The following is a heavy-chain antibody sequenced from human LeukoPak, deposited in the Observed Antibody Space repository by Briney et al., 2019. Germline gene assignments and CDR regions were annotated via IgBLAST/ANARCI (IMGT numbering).Heavy chain of an antibody. V-gene: IGHV4-34*01. Sequence: SETLSLTCAVYGGSFSGYYWSWIRQPPGKGLEWIGEINHSGSTNYNPSLKSRVTISVDTSKNQSSLKLSSVTAADTAVYYCARGLGYCSGGSCYPPWFDPWGQGTLVTVSS. CDR1: GGSFSGYY. D-gene: IGHD2-15*01. CDR2: INHSGST. CDR3: ARGLGYCSGGSCYPPWFDP. J-gene: IGHJ5*02.